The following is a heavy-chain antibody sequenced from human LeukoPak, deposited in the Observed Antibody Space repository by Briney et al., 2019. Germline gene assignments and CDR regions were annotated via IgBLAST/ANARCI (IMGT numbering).Heavy chain of an antibody. CDR3: AYGSNSAADH. V-gene: IGHV4-39*01. CDR2: IYYGGTN. CDR1: GGSISSWTYY. Sequence: SQTLSLTCTVSGGSISSWTYYWGWIRQPPGKGLEWIGTIYYGGTNYYNPSLKSRVTISVDTSKNQFSLNLNSVTAADTAVYYCAYGSNSAADHWGQGTLVTVSS. D-gene: IGHD4-23*01. J-gene: IGHJ4*02.